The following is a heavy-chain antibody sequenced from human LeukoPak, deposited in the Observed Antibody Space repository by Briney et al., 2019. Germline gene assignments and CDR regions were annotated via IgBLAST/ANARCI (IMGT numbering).Heavy chain of an antibody. D-gene: IGHD6-19*01. J-gene: IGHJ4*02. CDR1: GGSISNYY. Sequence: SETLSLTCSVSGGSISNYYWTWIRQPPGKGLEWLGYIHYSGNTNYNPSLKSRLTLSVVTSTNQVSLRLSSVTAADTAVYYCARATAYSSGWYYFDYWGQGTLVTVTS. CDR2: IHYSGNT. CDR3: ARATAYSSGWYYFDY. V-gene: IGHV4-59*01.